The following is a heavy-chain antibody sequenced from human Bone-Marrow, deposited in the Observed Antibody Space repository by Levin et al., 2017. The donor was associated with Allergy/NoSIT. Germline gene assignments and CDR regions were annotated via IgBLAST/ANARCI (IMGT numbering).Heavy chain of an antibody. J-gene: IGHJ4*02. CDR2: ISGSGGST. CDR1: GFTFSSYA. D-gene: IGHD2-15*01. Sequence: GASVKVSCAASGFTFSSYAMSWVRQAPGKGLEWVSAISGSGGSTYYADSVKGRFTISRDNSKNTLYLQMNSLRAEDTAVYYCAKDSSVVVAAKRSRPFPGRTKSDYWGQGTLVTVSS. V-gene: IGHV3-23*01. CDR3: AKDSSVVVAAKRSRPFPGRTKSDY.